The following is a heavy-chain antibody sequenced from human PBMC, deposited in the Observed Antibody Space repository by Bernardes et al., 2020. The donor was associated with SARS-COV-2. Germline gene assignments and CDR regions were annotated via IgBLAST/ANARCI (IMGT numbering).Heavy chain of an antibody. D-gene: IGHD3-16*02. V-gene: IGHV4-4*02. J-gene: IGHJ4*02. CDR2: TSDSGTN. CDR3: ARHRGPSFDH. CDR1: GDSFRRTTY. Sequence: SETLALTCGVSGDSFRRTTYWSWVRQPPGRGLEWIGETSDSGTNQYNPALKSRVHILVDKSKSQFSLTLTSVTAADTALYYCARHRGPSFDHWDQGTLVPVSS.